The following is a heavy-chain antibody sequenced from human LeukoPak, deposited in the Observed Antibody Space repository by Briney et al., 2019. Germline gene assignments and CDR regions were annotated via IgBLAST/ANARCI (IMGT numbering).Heavy chain of an antibody. CDR3: ARIMGYCYSTNCPRGDAFDI. V-gene: IGHV3-30*02. D-gene: IGHD2-2*01. J-gene: IGHJ3*02. CDR1: GVTFSKYG. CDR2: IRYDGSNE. Sequence: PGGSLRLSCAASGVTFSKYGFHWVRQAPGKGLECVAFIRYDGSNEYYADPVKGRFTISRDNAKNSLRLQMNSLRAEDTAVFYCARIMGYCYSTNCPRGDAFDIWGQGTMVTVSS.